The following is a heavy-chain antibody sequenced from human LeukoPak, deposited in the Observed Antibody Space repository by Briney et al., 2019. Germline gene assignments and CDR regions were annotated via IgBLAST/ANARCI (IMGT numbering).Heavy chain of an antibody. V-gene: IGHV1-18*01. CDR2: ISGYNGNT. CDR3: ARDLGDGGNVLY. J-gene: IGHJ4*02. CDR1: GYTFTSYG. Sequence: GASVKVSCKASGYTFTSYGISWVRQAPGQGLEWMGWISGYNGNTNYAQKLQGRVTMTADTSTSTAYMELRSLRSDDTAVCYCARDLGDGGNVLYWGQGTLVTVSS. D-gene: IGHD4-23*01.